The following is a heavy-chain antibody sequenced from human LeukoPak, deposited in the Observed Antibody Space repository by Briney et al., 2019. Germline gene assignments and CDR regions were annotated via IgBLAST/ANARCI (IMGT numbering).Heavy chain of an antibody. D-gene: IGHD6-13*01. J-gene: IGHJ5*02. CDR1: GFTFSSYS. V-gene: IGHV3-21*04. CDR3: ARQRGSSSRFDP. CDR2: ISSSSSYI. Sequence: GGSLRLSCAASGFTFSSYSMNWVRQAPGKGLEWVSSISSSSSYIYYADSAKGRFTISRDNAKNSLYLQMNSLRAEDTAVYYCARQRGSSSRFDPWGQGTLVTVSS.